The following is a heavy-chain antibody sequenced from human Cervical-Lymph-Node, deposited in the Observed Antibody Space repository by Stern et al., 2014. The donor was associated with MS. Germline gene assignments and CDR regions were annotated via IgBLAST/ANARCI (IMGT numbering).Heavy chain of an antibody. CDR2: IDWDDDT. V-gene: IGHV2-70*01. Sequence: QVTLKESGPALVKPTQTLTLTCTFSGFSLSTSGMCVSWIRQPPRKALEWLALIDWDDDTYYSTSLKTRLTISKDTSKNQVVLTMTNMDPVDTATYYCARTLNYGGDMDVWGQGTTVTVSS. CDR1: GFSLSTSGMC. J-gene: IGHJ6*02. D-gene: IGHD2-21*01. CDR3: ARTLNYGGDMDV.